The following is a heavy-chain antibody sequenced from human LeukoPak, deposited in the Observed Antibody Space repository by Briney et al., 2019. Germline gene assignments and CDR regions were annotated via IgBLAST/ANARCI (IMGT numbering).Heavy chain of an antibody. Sequence: GGSLRLSCAASGFTFTTSWMSWVRQTPGKGLEWVADIKPDGGEKHYVDSVKGRFTISRDNARNSLYLQMSSLGADDTALYYCAKDTSIGRYCTNGVCSPFDYWGQGTLVTVSS. CDR2: IKPDGGEK. CDR1: GFTFTTSW. D-gene: IGHD2-8*01. J-gene: IGHJ4*02. V-gene: IGHV3-7*01. CDR3: AKDTSIGRYCTNGVCSPFDY.